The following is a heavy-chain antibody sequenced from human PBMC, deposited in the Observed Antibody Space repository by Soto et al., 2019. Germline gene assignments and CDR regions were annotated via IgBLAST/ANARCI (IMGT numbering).Heavy chain of an antibody. CDR3: ARDNSRGEYDY. CDR2: INVYNGNT. CDR1: GYTFTSYG. D-gene: IGHD3-10*01. J-gene: IGHJ4*02. V-gene: IGHV1-18*01. Sequence: QVQLVQSGAEVKKPGASVKVSCKASGYTFTSYGISWVRQAPGQGLEWMGWINVYNGNTNYAQKLQGRVTMTTDTSTSTAYLDLRSLRSDDTAVYFCARDNSRGEYDYLGQGTLVTVSS.